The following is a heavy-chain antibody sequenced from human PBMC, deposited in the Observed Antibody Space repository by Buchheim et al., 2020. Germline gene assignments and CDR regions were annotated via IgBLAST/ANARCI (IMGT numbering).Heavy chain of an antibody. V-gene: IGHV4-31*03. D-gene: IGHD3-22*01. J-gene: IGHJ5*02. CDR1: GGSISSGGYY. Sequence: QVQLQESGPGLVKPSQTLSLTCTVSGGSISSGGYYWSWIRQHPGKGLEWIGYIYYSGSTYYNPSLKSRVTISVETSKNQFSLKLSSVTAADTAVYYCAREIDGIKTYYYDSSGPRAGNWFDPWGQGTL. CDR2: IYYSGST. CDR3: AREIDGIKTYYYDSSGPRAGNWFDP.